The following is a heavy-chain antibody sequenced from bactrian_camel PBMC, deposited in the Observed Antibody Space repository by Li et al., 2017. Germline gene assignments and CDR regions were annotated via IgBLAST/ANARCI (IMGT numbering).Heavy chain of an antibody. V-gene: IGHV3S55*01. J-gene: IGHJ6*01. D-gene: IGHD2*01. CDR1: VDNYGRYC. CDR3: AAGAARSGGFCGTGDYAY. CDR2: IDSDGVT. Sequence: HVQLVESGGGSAQAGGSLRLSCTVSVDNYGRYCMGWIRQVLGGEREEVAVIDSDGVTDYAEPVKGRFTVSHDNAKKTLYLQMNGLKPEDTAMYICAAGAARSGGFCGTGDYAYWGQGTQVTVS.